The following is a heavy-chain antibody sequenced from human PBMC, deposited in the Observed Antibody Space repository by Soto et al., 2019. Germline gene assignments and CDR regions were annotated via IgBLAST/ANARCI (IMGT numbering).Heavy chain of an antibody. V-gene: IGHV3-7*01. Sequence: ESGGGLVQPGGSLRLSCAASGFSFSSYWMTWVRQAPGKGLEWVANIKEDGSDKYYVDSVKGRFTISRDNAKNSLYLQMNSLRAEDTAVYFCTRDMNVWGQGTTVTVSS. CDR3: TRDMNV. CDR1: GFSFSSYW. J-gene: IGHJ6*02. CDR2: IKEDGSDK.